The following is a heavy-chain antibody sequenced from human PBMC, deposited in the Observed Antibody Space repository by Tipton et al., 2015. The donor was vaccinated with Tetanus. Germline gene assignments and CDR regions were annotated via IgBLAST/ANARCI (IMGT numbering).Heavy chain of an antibody. D-gene: IGHD5-24*01. CDR1: GYTLTAYY. J-gene: IGHJ4*02. CDR3: VREDGYSFNY. CDR2: ITPNSGGT. V-gene: IGHV1-2*02. Sequence: QLVQSGADVKKPGASVKVSCKASGYTLTAYYIHWVRQAPGRWLEWMGWITPNSGGTNYAQKFQGRVTMTRETSISTAYMELSRLRSDDTAVYYCVREDGYSFNYWGQGTLVTVSS.